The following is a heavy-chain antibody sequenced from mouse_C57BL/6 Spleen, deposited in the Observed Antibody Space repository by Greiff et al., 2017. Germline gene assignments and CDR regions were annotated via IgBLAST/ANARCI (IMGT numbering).Heavy chain of an antibody. CDR2: IRYDGSN. J-gene: IGHJ3*01. Sequence: DVQLVESGPGLVKPSQSLSLTCSVTGYSITSGYYWNWIRQFPGNKLEWMGYIRYDGSNNYNPSFKNRISITRDTSKNQFILKLTPVTTEDTATYDGAGGYDYDWFAYWGQGTLVTVSA. V-gene: IGHV3-6*01. CDR3: AGGYDYDWFAY. CDR1: GYSITSGYY. D-gene: IGHD2-4*01.